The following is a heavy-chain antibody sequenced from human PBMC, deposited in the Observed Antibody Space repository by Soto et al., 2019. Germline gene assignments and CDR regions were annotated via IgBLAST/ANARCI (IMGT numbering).Heavy chain of an antibody. CDR3: AREEGIAAYSLDY. CDR2: IKQDGSEK. Sequence: EVQLVESGGGLVQPGGSLRLSCAASGFTFSSYWMSWVRQAPGKGLEWVANIKQDGSEKYYVDSVKGRFTISRDNAKNSLYLQMNSLRAEDTAVYYCAREEGIAAYSLDYCGQGTLVTVSS. J-gene: IGHJ4*02. V-gene: IGHV3-7*01. D-gene: IGHD6-13*01. CDR1: GFTFSSYW.